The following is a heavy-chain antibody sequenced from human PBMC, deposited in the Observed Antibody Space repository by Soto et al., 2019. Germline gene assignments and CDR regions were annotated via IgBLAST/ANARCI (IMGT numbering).Heavy chain of an antibody. V-gene: IGHV4-39*01. Sequence: SETLSLTCTVSGGSIGSSSYYWGWIRQPPGKGLEWIGSIYYSGSTYYNPSLKSRVTISVDTSKNQFSLKLSSVTAADTAVYYCARQGGGVVVPAAKSWWFDPWGQGTLVTVS. J-gene: IGHJ5*02. CDR2: IYYSGST. CDR1: GGSIGSSSYY. CDR3: ARQGGGVVVPAAKSWWFDP. D-gene: IGHD2-2*01.